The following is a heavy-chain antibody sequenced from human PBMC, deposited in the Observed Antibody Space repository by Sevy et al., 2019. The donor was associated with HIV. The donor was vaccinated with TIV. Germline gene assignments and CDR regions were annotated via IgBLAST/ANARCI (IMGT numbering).Heavy chain of an antibody. CDR1: GFTFSSYA. Sequence: GGSLRLSCAASGFTFSSYAMHWVRQAPGKGLEWVAVISYDGSNKYYADSVKGRFTISRDNSKNTLYLQMNSLRAEDTAVYYCARDRRWELLRYYYYYGMDVWGQGTTVTVSS. D-gene: IGHD1-26*01. CDR3: ARDRRWELLRYYYYYGMDV. V-gene: IGHV3-30-3*01. J-gene: IGHJ6*02. CDR2: ISYDGSNK.